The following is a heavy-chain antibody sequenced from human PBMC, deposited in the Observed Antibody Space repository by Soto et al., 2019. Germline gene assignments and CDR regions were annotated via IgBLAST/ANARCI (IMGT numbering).Heavy chain of an antibody. D-gene: IGHD3-16*01. CDR2: IYHSGST. CDR3: ARVSSRMINAFDI. Sequence: SETLSLTCAVSGGSISSGGYSWSWIRQPPGKGLEWIGYIYHSGSTYYNPSLKSRVTISVDTSKNQFSLKLSSVTAADTAVYYCARVSSRMINAFDIWGQGTMVTVSS. V-gene: IGHV4-30-2*05. CDR1: GGSISSGGYS. J-gene: IGHJ3*02.